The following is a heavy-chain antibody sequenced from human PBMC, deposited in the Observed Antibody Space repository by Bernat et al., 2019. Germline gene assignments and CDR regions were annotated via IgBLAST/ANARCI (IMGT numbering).Heavy chain of an antibody. Sequence: QVQLVQSGAEVKKPGASVKVSCKASGYTFTSYYMHWVRQAPGQGLEWMGIINPSGGSTSYAQKFQGRVTMTRDTSTSTVYMELSSLRSEDTAVYYCAREFCSGGSCYQMVFDPWGQGTLVTVSS. J-gene: IGHJ5*02. D-gene: IGHD2-15*01. V-gene: IGHV1-46*01. CDR3: AREFCSGGSCYQMVFDP. CDR2: INPSGGST. CDR1: GYTFTSYY.